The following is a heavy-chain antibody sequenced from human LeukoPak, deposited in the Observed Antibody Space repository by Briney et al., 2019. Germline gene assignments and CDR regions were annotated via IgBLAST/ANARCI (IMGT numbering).Heavy chain of an antibody. CDR2: IYYSGST. CDR3: ARDQADYGDYAVAFDI. V-gene: IGHV4-59*01. Sequence: PSETLSLTCTVSGGSISSYYWSWIRQPPGKGLEWIGYIYYSGSTNYNPSLKGRVTISVDTSKNQFSLKLSSVTAADTAVYYCARDQADYGDYAVAFDIWGQGTMVTVSS. J-gene: IGHJ3*02. D-gene: IGHD4-17*01. CDR1: GGSISSYY.